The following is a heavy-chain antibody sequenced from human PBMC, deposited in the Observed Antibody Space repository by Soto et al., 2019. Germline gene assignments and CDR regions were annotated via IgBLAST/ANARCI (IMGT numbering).Heavy chain of an antibody. CDR2: MNPSNGNT. CDR1: GYTFTNYD. CDR3: ARFVRHQLPTIDY. Sequence: ASVKVSCKASGYTFTNYDINWVRQATGQGLEWMGWMNPSNGNTGYAQKFQGRVTMTRDTSISTAYMELSSLTSADTAVYYCARFVRHQLPTIDYWGQGALVTSPQ. J-gene: IGHJ4*02. D-gene: IGHD1-26*01. V-gene: IGHV1-8*01.